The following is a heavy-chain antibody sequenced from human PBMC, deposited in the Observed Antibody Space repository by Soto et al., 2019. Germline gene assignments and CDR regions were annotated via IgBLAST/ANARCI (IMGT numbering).Heavy chain of an antibody. CDR2: ISSSSSYI. Sequence: EVQLVESGGGLVKPGGSLRLSCAASGFTFSSYSMNWVRQAPGKGLVWVSSISSSSSYIYYADSVKGRFTISRYNAKNSLYLQMNSLRAEDTAVYYCARLGPLYYDFWSGCCHLDYWGQGTLVTVSS. J-gene: IGHJ4*02. CDR1: GFTFSSYS. CDR3: ARLGPLYYDFWSGCCHLDY. V-gene: IGHV3-21*01. D-gene: IGHD3-3*01.